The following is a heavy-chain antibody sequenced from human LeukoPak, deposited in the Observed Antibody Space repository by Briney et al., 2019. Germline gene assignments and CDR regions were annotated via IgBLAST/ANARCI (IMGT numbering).Heavy chain of an antibody. V-gene: IGHV4-59*01. CDR3: ARSELLWFGGVNSGFDY. CDR1: GGSFSSYY. J-gene: IGHJ4*02. D-gene: IGHD3-10*01. Sequence: SETLSLTCTVSGGSFSSYYWSWIRQPPGKGLEWIGYIYYSGSTNYNPSLKSRVTISLDTSKNQFSLKLSSVTAADTAVYYCARSELLWFGGVNSGFDYWGQGTLVTVSS. CDR2: IYYSGST.